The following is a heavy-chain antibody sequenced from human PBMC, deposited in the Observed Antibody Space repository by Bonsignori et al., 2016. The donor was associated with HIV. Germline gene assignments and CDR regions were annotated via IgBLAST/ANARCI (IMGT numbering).Heavy chain of an antibody. Sequence: VRQMPGKGLEWVSYISSSSSAISYADSVQGRFTISRDNAKNSLYLHMNSLRAEDTAVYYCATIAYDFGVVIFRIFEYWGQGTLVTVSS. J-gene: IGHJ4*02. V-gene: IGHV3-48*03. D-gene: IGHD3-3*01. CDR2: ISSSSSAI. CDR3: ATIAYDFGVVIFRIFEY.